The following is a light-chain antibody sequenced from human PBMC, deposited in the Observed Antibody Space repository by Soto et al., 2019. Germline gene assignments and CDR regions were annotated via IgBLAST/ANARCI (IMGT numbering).Light chain of an antibody. V-gene: IGLV2-11*01. J-gene: IGLJ1*01. Sequence: QSALTHPRSVSASPGQSVTICCTGTSSDVGGYNYVSWYQQHPGKAPKLMIYDVSKRPSGVPDRFSGSKSGNTASLTISGLQAEDEADYYCCSYAGSYSYVFVTGTKVPVL. CDR2: DVS. CDR3: CSYAGSYSYV. CDR1: SSDVGGYNY.